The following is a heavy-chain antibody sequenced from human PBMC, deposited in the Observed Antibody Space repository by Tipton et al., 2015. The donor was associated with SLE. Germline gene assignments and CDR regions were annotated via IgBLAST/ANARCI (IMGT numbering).Heavy chain of an antibody. CDR1: GFTFSSYG. V-gene: IGHV3-30*02. CDR2: IRYDGSNK. D-gene: IGHD3-16*01. Sequence: SGFTFSSYGMHWVRQAPGKGLEWVAFIRYDGSNKYYADSVKGRFTISRDNSKNTLYLQMNSLRAEDTAVYYCAKEGGRGVDAFDIWGQGTMVTVSS. CDR3: AKEGGRGVDAFDI. J-gene: IGHJ3*02.